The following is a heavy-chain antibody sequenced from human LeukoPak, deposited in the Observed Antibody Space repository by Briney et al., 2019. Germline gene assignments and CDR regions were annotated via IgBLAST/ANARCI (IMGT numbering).Heavy chain of an antibody. V-gene: IGHV4-4*02. CDR1: GGSISSSNW. CDR3: ARAKYYYDSSGGDYFDY. J-gene: IGHJ4*02. CDR2: IYLSGRT. Sequence: SGTLSLTCAVSGGSISSSNWWNWVRQPPGKGLEWIGEIYLSGRTTYSPSLKSRATISADKSKNQFSLRLSSVTAADTAVYYCARAKYYYDSSGGDYFDYWGQGTLVTVSS. D-gene: IGHD3-22*01.